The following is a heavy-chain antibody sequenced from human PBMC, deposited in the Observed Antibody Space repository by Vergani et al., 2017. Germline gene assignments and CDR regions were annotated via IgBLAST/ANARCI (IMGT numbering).Heavy chain of an antibody. J-gene: IGHJ4*02. CDR3: ARHFGRVSDFDY. Sequence: QLQLQESGPGLVKPSETLSLTCTVSGCSISSSSYYWGWIRQPPGKGLEWIGSIYYSGSTYYNPSLKSRVTISVDTSKNQFSLKLSSVTAADAAVYYCARHFGRVSDFDYWGQGTLVTVSS. CDR2: IYYSGST. CDR1: GCSISSSSYY. V-gene: IGHV4-39*01. D-gene: IGHD3-3*01.